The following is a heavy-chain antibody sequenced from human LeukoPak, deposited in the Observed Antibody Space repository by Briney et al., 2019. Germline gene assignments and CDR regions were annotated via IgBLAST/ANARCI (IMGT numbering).Heavy chain of an antibody. CDR1: GGSISNFH. J-gene: IGHJ5*02. CDR2: IYYSGST. V-gene: IGHV4-59*01. Sequence: PSETLSLTCTISGGSISNFHWSWVRQPPGKGLEWIGYIYYSGSTNYNPSLKSRVTISVDTSKNQFSLKLSSVTAADTAVYYCARGGSYSPWFDPWGQGTLVTVSS. D-gene: IGHD1-26*01. CDR3: ARGGSYSPWFDP.